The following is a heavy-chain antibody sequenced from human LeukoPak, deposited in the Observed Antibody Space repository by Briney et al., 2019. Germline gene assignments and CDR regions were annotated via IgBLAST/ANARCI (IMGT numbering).Heavy chain of an antibody. D-gene: IGHD2-2*01. V-gene: IGHV4-4*07. CDR3: ARGRLAYCSSTSCYVGEDYYYGMDV. CDR1: GGSISSYY. J-gene: IGHJ6*02. CDR2: IYTSGST. Sequence: SETLSLTCTVSGGSISSYYWSWIRQPAGKGLEWIGRIYTSGSTNYNPSLTSRVTMSVDTPKNQFSLKLSSVTAADTAVYYCARGRLAYCSSTSCYVGEDYYYGMDVWGQGTTVTVSS.